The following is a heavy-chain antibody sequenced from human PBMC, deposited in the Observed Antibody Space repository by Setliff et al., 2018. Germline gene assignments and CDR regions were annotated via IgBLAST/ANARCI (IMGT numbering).Heavy chain of an antibody. J-gene: IGHJ4*02. Sequence: ASVKVSCKASGYTITNYYINWVRQAPGQGLEWMGIINPRAGTTSYAQKLQGRVTMTRDTSTNTVYMELSSLRSEDTAVYYCARGGSPDCSTAGCRYGDYVYWGQGTQVTVSS. D-gene: IGHD2-2*01. CDR1: GYTITNYY. CDR2: INPRAGTT. CDR3: ARGGSPDCSTAGCRYGDYVY. V-gene: IGHV1-46*03.